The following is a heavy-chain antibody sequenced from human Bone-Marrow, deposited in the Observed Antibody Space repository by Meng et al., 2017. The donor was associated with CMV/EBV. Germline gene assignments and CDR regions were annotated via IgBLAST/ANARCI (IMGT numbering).Heavy chain of an antibody. V-gene: IGHV1-69*10. D-gene: IGHD6-19*01. Sequence: SVKVSCKASGGTFSSYAISWVRQAPGQGLEWMGGIIPILGIANYAQKFQGRVTITADKSTSTAYMELSSLRAEDTAVYYCARDFVSGWYVSYYYYYYGMDVWGQGTTVTVSS. CDR1: GGTFSSYA. CDR2: IIPILGIA. CDR3: ARDFVSGWYVSYYYYYYGMDV. J-gene: IGHJ6*02.